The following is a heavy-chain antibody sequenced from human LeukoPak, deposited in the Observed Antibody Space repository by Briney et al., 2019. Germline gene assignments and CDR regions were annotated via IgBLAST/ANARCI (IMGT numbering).Heavy chain of an antibody. D-gene: IGHD3-3*01. CDR2: INHSGST. Sequence: SETLSLTCAVYGGSFSGYYWSWIRQPPGKGLEWIGEINHSGSTNYNPSLKSRVTMSVDTSKNQFSLKLSSVTAADTAVYYCARASYDFWSGPTMDPYYFDYWGQGTLVTVSS. CDR3: ARASYDFWSGPTMDPYYFDY. J-gene: IGHJ4*02. V-gene: IGHV4-34*01. CDR1: GGSFSGYY.